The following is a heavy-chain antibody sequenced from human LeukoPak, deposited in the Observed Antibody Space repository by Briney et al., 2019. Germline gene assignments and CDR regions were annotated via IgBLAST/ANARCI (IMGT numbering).Heavy chain of an antibody. CDR3: AKGTGFLPSYWFDP. Sequence: GGSPRLSCAASGFTFSSYAMSWVRQAPGKGLEWVSAISGSGGSTYYADSVKGRFTISRDNSKNTLYLQMNSLRAEDTAVYYCAKGTGFLPSYWFDPWGQGTLVTVSS. J-gene: IGHJ5*02. D-gene: IGHD7-27*01. V-gene: IGHV3-23*01. CDR1: GFTFSSYA. CDR2: ISGSGGST.